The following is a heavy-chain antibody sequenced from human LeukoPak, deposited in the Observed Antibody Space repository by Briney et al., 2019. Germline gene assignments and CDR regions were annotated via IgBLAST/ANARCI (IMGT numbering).Heavy chain of an antibody. CDR2: IYYSGST. V-gene: IGHV4-30-4*01. D-gene: IGHD6-13*01. J-gene: IGHJ6*02. CDR3: ASAYSSSWTPPYYYYSMDV. CDR1: GGSISSGDYY. Sequence: SETLSLTCTVSGGSISSGDYYWSWIRQPPGKGLEWIGYIYYSGSTYYNPSLKSRVTISVDTSKNQFSLKLSSVTAADTAVYYCASAYSSSWTPPYYYYSMDVWGQGTTVTVSS.